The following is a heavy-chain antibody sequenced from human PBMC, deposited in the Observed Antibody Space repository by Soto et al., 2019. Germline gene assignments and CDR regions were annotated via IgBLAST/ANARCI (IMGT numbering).Heavy chain of an antibody. D-gene: IGHD3-3*01. Sequence: ASVKVSCKVSGYTFTSYAMHWVRQAPGQRLEWMGWINAGNGNTKYSQKLQGRVTITRDTSASTAYMELSSLKSEDTAVYYCARGRGKQDWSGSRNRFDPWGQGSLVTVSS. CDR2: INAGNGNT. V-gene: IGHV1-3*01. J-gene: IGHJ5*02. CDR3: ARGRGKQDWSGSRNRFDP. CDR1: GYTFTSYA.